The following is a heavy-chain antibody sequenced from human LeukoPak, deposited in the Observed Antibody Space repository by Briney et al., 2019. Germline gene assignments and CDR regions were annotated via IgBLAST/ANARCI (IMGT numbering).Heavy chain of an antibody. D-gene: IGHD5-12*01. CDR1: GGTFSSYP. V-gene: IGHV1-69*01. CDR2: ITPIFGEA. Sequence: SVKVSCKVSGGTFSSYPISWVRQAPGQGLEWMGEITPIFGEAQNAEKFQGRVTITADERTSTVYMELTSLRLDDTAMYYCARNSRVASTSGLNYWGQGTLVTVSS. J-gene: IGHJ4*02. CDR3: ARNSRVASTSGLNY.